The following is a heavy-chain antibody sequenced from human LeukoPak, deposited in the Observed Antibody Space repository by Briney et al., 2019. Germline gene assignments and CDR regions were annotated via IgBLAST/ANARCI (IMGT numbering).Heavy chain of an antibody. Sequence: SGTLSLTCAVSGVSISSNLWWTWVRQPPGKGLEWIAEIHHSGSINYNPSLKSPVTISVDKAKNQFSLNLNSVTAADTAVYYCARGGDRSFDYWGQGTLVTVSS. D-gene: IGHD3-10*01. V-gene: IGHV4-4*02. J-gene: IGHJ4*02. CDR2: IHHSGSI. CDR3: ARGGDRSFDY. CDR1: GVSISSNLW.